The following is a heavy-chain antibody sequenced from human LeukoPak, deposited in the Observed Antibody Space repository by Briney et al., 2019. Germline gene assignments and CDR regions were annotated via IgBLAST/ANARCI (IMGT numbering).Heavy chain of an antibody. Sequence: GGSLRLSCAASGFTFSTYWMSWVRQAPGKGLEWVANIKQDGSEKFYVDSVKGRFTISRDNAKNSMYLQMNSLRAEDTAVYYCARDDRIMVRGVPDYGGQGTQVTVSS. CDR2: IKQDGSEK. CDR3: ARDDRIMVRGVPDY. CDR1: GFTFSTYW. J-gene: IGHJ4*02. D-gene: IGHD3-10*01. V-gene: IGHV3-7*03.